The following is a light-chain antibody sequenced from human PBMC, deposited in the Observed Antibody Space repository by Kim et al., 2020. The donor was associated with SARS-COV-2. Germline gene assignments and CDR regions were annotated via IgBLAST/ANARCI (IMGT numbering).Light chain of an antibody. CDR3: QEYGNSPPYT. CDR1: QTVNGNY. Sequence: DIVLTQSPGILSLSPGERATLSCRASQTVNGNYFAWYQQRAGQVPRLLIYGASTRVTGIPDRFSGSGSGTDFTLSISRVEPEDFAVYYCQEYGNSPPYTFGQGTKLEI. J-gene: IGKJ2*01. CDR2: GAS. V-gene: IGKV3-20*01.